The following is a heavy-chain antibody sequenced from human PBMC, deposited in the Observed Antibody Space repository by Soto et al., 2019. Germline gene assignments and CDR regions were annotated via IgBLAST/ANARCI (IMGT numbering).Heavy chain of an antibody. Sequence: SETLSLTCTVSGGSISSYYWSWIRQPPVNGLEWIGHIYYSGSTSYNPSLKRRVTISLDTSKNQFSLKLSSVTAAGTAVYYCARLISGRRSTYNYYYMDVWGKGTTVTVSS. CDR2: IYYSGST. J-gene: IGHJ6*03. V-gene: IGHV4-59*08. CDR1: GGSISSYY. D-gene: IGHD5-12*01. CDR3: ARLISGRRSTYNYYYMDV.